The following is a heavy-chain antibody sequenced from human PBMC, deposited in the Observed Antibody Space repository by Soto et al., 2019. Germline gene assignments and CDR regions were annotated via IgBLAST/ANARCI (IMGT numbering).Heavy chain of an antibody. J-gene: IGHJ4*02. Sequence: PGGSLRLSCAASGFTFSDYLMSWVRQAPGKGPEWVANIKFDGSVKQYVDSVRGRFTISRDNSKNSLFLQMNSLAAADTAVYYCVKDGGYCSSSSCYAPRNHYLDSWGQGTLVTVSS. D-gene: IGHD2-2*01. CDR1: GFTFSDYL. CDR3: VKDGGYCSSSSCYAPRNHYLDS. CDR2: IKFDGSVK. V-gene: IGHV3-7*03.